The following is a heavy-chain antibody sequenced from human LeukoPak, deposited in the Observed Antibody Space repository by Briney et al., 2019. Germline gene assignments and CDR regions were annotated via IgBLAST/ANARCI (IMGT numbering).Heavy chain of an antibody. Sequence: GGSLRLSCAASGFTFSSYWMHWVRQAPGKGLVWVSRIYSDGSSTSYADSVKGRLTISRDNAKSTLFLQMNSLRAEDTAVYYRARDVDFDYWGQGTLVTVSS. CDR3: ARDVDFDY. J-gene: IGHJ4*02. CDR2: IYSDGSST. V-gene: IGHV3-74*01. CDR1: GFTFSSYW. D-gene: IGHD2-21*01.